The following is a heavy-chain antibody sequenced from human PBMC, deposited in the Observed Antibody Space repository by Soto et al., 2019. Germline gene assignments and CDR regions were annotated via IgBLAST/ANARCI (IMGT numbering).Heavy chain of an antibody. V-gene: IGHV4-59*01. CDR1: GGSISSYY. J-gene: IGHJ6*02. CDR2: IYYSGST. CDR3: ASGLLQGYGMDV. D-gene: IGHD3-10*01. Sequence: SETLSLTCTVSGGSISSYYWSWIRQPPGKGLEWIGYIYYSGSTNYNPSLKSRVTISVDTSKNQFSLKLSSVTAADTAVYYCASGLLQGYGMDVWGQGTTVTVSS.